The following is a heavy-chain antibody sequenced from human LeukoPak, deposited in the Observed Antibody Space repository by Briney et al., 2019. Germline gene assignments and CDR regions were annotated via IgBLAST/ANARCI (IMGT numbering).Heavy chain of an antibody. CDR1: GFTFPDFG. CDR2: INWSSGNI. V-gene: IGHV3-9*03. CDR3: AKGRLAVAFPSHAFDI. D-gene: IGHD6-19*01. J-gene: IGHJ3*02. Sequence: SGGSLRLSCVASGFTFPDFGMHWVRQTPGKGLEWVAGINWSSGNIDYVDSVKGRFTISRDNAKNSLYLQMNSLRAEDMALYYCAKGRLAVAFPSHAFDIWGQGTMVTVSS.